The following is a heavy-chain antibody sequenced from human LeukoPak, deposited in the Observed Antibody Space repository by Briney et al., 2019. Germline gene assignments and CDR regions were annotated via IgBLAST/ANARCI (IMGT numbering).Heavy chain of an antibody. CDR1: GGSISSGSYY. CDR2: IDTSGNT. J-gene: IGHJ2*01. D-gene: IGHD6-13*01. V-gene: IGHV4-61*02. Sequence: SETLSLTCTVSGGSISSGSYYWSWIRQPAGKGLEWIGRIDTSGNTNYKPSLKSRVTMSVDTSKNQFSLKLNSVTAADTAVYYCARVSSSWYQDWYFDLWGRGTLVTVSS. CDR3: ARVSSSWYQDWYFDL.